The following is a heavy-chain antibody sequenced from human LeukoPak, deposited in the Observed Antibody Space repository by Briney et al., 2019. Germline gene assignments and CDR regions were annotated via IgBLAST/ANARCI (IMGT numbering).Heavy chain of an antibody. D-gene: IGHD6-19*01. Sequence: GGSLRLSCAASGFTFSNYWMHWVRQAPGKGLEWVSSISSGGDYKHYADSVKGRLTISRDNAKNSLYLQMNSLRAEDTAVYYCARGRSGDRYYYYYMDVWGKGTTVTVSS. J-gene: IGHJ6*03. V-gene: IGHV3-21*01. CDR3: ARGRSGDRYYYYYMDV. CDR2: ISSGGDYK. CDR1: GFTFSNYW.